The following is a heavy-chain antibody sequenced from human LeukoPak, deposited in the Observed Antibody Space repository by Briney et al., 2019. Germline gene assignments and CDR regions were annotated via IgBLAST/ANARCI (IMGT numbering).Heavy chain of an antibody. CDR3: ASNPLGGSYSILVGGYFDY. V-gene: IGHV1-2*02. CDR1: GYTFTSYG. Sequence: ASVKVSCKTSGYTFTSYGISWVRQAPGQGLEWMGWINPNSGGTNYAQKFQGRVTMTRDTSISTAYMELSRLRSDDTAVYYCASNPLGGSYSILVGGYFDYWGQGSLVTVSS. J-gene: IGHJ4*02. D-gene: IGHD1-26*01. CDR2: INPNSGGT.